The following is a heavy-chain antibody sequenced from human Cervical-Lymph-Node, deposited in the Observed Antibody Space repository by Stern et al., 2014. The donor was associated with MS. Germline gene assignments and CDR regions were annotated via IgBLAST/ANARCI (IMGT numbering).Heavy chain of an antibody. CDR3: ARHTAGGWSFDV. J-gene: IGHJ2*01. CDR2: IYPDDSDI. Sequence: EVQLVESGAEVKKPGESLKISCRGFGYNFLTYWIGWVRQKPGKGLEWMGIIYPDDSDITYSPSFQGQVTISAEKSISTAFLQWTSLKASDSAMYYCARHTAGGWSFDVWGRGTLVTVSS. CDR1: GYNFLTYW. D-gene: IGHD5-18*01. V-gene: IGHV5-51*01.